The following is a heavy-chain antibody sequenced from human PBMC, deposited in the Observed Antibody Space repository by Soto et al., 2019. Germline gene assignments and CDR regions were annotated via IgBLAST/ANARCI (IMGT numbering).Heavy chain of an antibody. CDR3: ARDTGLVRNYDFWSGYYHPHYFDY. D-gene: IGHD3-3*01. J-gene: IGHJ4*02. CDR1: GFTFSSYE. CDR2: ISSSGSTI. Sequence: EVQLVESGGGLVQPGGSLRLSCAASGFTFSSYEMNWVRQAPGKGLEWVSYISSSGSTIYYADSVKGRFTISRDNAKNSLYLQMNSLRAEDTGVYYCARDTGLVRNYDFWSGYYHPHYFDYWGQGTLVTVSS. V-gene: IGHV3-48*03.